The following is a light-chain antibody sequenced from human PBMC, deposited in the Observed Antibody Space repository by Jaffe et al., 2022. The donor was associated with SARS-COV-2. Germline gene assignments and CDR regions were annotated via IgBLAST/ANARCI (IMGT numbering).Light chain of an antibody. J-gene: IGKJ4*01. CDR1: QSVSSSSY. V-gene: IGKV3-20*01. Sequence: EIVLTQSPGTLSLSPGERATLSCRASQSVSSSSYLAWYQQKPGQAPRLLIYGASSRATGIPDRFSGSGSGTDFTLTISRLEPEDLAVYYCQQYGSAPLTFGGGTKVEIK. CDR3: QQYGSAPLT. CDR2: GAS.